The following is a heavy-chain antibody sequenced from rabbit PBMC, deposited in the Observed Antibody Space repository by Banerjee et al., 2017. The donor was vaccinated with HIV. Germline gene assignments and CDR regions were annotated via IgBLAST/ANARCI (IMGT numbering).Heavy chain of an antibody. J-gene: IGHJ4*01. CDR2: IYAGSSGST. Sequence: QEQLEESGGDLVKPEGSLTLTCTASGFSFSSGYCLCWVRQAPGKGLEWIACIYAGSSGSTYYASWAKGRFTISKTSSTTVTLQMTSLTAADTATYFCARGTGNSGYYINLWGPGTLVTVS. V-gene: IGHV1S45*01. D-gene: IGHD1-1*01. CDR3: ARGTGNSGYYINL. CDR1: GFSFSSGYC.